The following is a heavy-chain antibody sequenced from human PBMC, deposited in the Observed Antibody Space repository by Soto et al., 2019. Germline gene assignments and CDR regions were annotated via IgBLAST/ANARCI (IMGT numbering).Heavy chain of an antibody. D-gene: IGHD6-19*01. V-gene: IGHV3-72*01. J-gene: IGHJ5*02. Sequence: EVQLVESGGGLVQPGGSLRLSCAASGFTLSDHYMDWVRQSPGKGLEWVGHSGNKVNSYIVEYAASVKGRFTISRNDSNNSLYLQMNSLKTEDTAIYYCARVFGSGWADLWGQGTLVTVSS. CDR1: GFTLSDHY. CDR2: SGNKVNSYIV. CDR3: ARVFGSGWADL.